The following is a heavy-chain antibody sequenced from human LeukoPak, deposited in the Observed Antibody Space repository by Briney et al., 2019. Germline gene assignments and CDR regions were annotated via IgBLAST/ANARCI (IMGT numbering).Heavy chain of an antibody. CDR2: IWYNGSNK. V-gene: IGHV3-33*01. CDR3: ARDWETLVVVVAAPDYGMDV. J-gene: IGHJ6*02. D-gene: IGHD2-15*01. Sequence: GRSLGLSCAASGFTFSSYGMHWVRQAPGKGLEWVAVIWYNGSNKYYADSVKGRFTISRDNSKNTLYLQMNSLRAEDTAVYYCARDWETLVVVVAAPDYGMDVWGQGTTVTVSS. CDR1: GFTFSSYG.